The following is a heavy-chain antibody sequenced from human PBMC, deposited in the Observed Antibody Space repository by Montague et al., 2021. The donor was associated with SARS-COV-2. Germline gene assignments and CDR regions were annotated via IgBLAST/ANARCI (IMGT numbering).Heavy chain of an antibody. CDR2: ISGAGTTI. CDR3: ARDLVVTDGISDY. J-gene: IGHJ4*02. V-gene: IGHV3-48*03. D-gene: IGHD2-8*02. CDR1: GFTFSSYW. Sequence: SLRLSCAASGFTFSSYWMHWVRQAPGKGLEWISYISGAGTTIYYADSVKGRFTISRDNAKNSLYLQMNGLRAEDTAVYYCARDLVVTDGISDYWGQGTLVTVSS.